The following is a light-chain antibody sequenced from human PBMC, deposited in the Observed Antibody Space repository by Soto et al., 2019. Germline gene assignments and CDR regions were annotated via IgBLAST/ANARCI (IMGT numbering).Light chain of an antibody. CDR3: QQYGSSPWT. J-gene: IGKJ1*01. CDR1: QSVSSSY. V-gene: IGKV3-20*01. CDR2: GAS. Sequence: EIVMTQSPVTLSVSPGERATLSCRASQSVSSSYLAWYQQKPGQAPRLLIYGASSRATGIPDRFSGSGSGTDFTLTISRLEPEDFAVYYCQQYGSSPWTVGQGTKVDIK.